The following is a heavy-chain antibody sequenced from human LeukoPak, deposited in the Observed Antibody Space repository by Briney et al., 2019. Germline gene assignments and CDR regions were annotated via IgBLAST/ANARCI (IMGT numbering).Heavy chain of an antibody. CDR3: AKRSSLNYFDS. D-gene: IGHD3-16*01. CDR1: GFTFSNFG. V-gene: IGHV3-23*01. Sequence: PGGSLRLSCAASGFTFSNFGMSWVRQAPGNGLEWVSAISAGGGTYYADTVKGRFTISRDNSKNTLYLQMSSLRAEDTAVYYCAKRSSLNYFDSWGQGTLVTVS. CDR2: ISAGGGT. J-gene: IGHJ4*02.